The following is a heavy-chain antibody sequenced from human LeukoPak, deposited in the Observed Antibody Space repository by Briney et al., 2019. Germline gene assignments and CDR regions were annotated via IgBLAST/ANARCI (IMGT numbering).Heavy chain of an antibody. J-gene: IGHJ5*02. CDR2: IYYSGST. V-gene: IGHV4-59*12. Sequence: SETLSLTCTVSGGSISSYYWSWIRQPPGKGLEWIGYIYYSGSTNYNPSLKSRVTISVDTSKNQFSLKLSSVTAADTAVYYCTRAYCSGGGCYLQGSWLDPWGQGTLVTVSS. CDR3: TRAYCSGGGCYLQGSWLDP. CDR1: GGSISSYY. D-gene: IGHD2-15*01.